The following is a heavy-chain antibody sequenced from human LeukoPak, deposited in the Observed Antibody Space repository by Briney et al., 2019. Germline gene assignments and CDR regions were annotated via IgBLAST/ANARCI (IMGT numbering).Heavy chain of an antibody. D-gene: IGHD5-18*01. CDR1: GGSISSSSYY. V-gene: IGHV4-39*01. Sequence: MPSETLSLTCTVSGGSISSSSYYWGWIRQPPGKGLEWIGSIYYSGSTYYNPSLKSRVTISVDTSKNQFSLKLSSVTAADTAVYYCARRGRVDTAIKYFDYWGQGTLVTVSS. CDR3: ARRGRVDTAIKYFDY. CDR2: IYYSGST. J-gene: IGHJ4*02.